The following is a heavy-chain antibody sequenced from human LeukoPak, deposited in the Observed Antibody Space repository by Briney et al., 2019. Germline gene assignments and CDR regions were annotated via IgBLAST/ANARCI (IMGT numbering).Heavy chain of an antibody. J-gene: IGHJ4*02. D-gene: IGHD1-26*01. Sequence: SETLSLTCTVSGGSISSSNYYWGWIRQPPGKGLEWIGSIYYSGSTYYNPSLKSRVTISVDTSKNQFSLKLSSVTAADTAVYYCARDSSGSHDYWGQGTLVTVSS. CDR2: IYYSGST. CDR1: GGSISSSNYY. V-gene: IGHV4-39*07. CDR3: ARDSSGSHDY.